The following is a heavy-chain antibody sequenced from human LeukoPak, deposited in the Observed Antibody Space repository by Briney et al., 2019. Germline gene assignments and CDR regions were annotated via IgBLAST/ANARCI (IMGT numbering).Heavy chain of an antibody. V-gene: IGHV3-23*01. J-gene: IGHJ4*02. CDR3: AKTGSWGSSNYYFDY. CDR2: ITGGGGST. D-gene: IGHD2-15*01. Sequence: GGSLRLSCAASGFTFSIYAMTWVRQAPGKGLEWVSGITGGGGSTYYTDSVKGRFTISRDNSKNTLYLQMNSLRAEDTALYYCAKTGSWGSSNYYFDYWGQGTLVTVSS. CDR1: GFTFSIYA.